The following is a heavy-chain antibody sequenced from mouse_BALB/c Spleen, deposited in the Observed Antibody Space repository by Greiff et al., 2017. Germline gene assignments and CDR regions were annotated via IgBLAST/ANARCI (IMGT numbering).Heavy chain of an antibody. D-gene: IGHD1-1*01. V-gene: IGHV14-3*02. J-gene: IGHJ4*01. CDR2: IDPANGNT. Sequence: EVMLVESGAELVKPGASVKLSCTASGFNIKDTYMHWVKQRPEQGLEWIGRIDPANGNTKYDPKFQGKATITADTSSNTAYLQLSSLTSEDTAVYYCAREAYYGNYYAMDYWGQGTSVTVSS. CDR1: GFNIKDTY. CDR3: AREAYYGNYYAMDY.